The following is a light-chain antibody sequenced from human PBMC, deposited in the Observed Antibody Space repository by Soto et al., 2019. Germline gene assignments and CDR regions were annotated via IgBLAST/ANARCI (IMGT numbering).Light chain of an antibody. J-gene: IGKJ1*01. CDR3: QQYNNWPRT. CDR2: GAS. V-gene: IGKV3-15*01. CDR1: QSVSSN. Sequence: EIVMTQSPASLSVSSGERDIISCRASQSVSSNLAWNQQKPGQAPRLLIYGASTGATGVPARFSGSGSRTDFTLTICSLQSEDFEVYYCQQYNNWPRTFGQGTKV.